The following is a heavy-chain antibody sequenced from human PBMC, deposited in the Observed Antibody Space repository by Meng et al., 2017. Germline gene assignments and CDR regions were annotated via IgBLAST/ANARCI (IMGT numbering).Heavy chain of an antibody. V-gene: IGHV1-46*01. D-gene: IGHD3-22*01. CDR3: ARRTRNTMIVVDDAFDI. CDR1: GYTFTSYY. Sequence: ASVKVSCKASGYTFTSYYMHWVRQALGQGLEWMGIINPSGGSTSYAQKFQGRVTMTRDTSTSTVYMELSSLRSEDTAVYYCARRTRNTMIVVDDAFDIWGQGTTVTVSS. CDR2: INPSGGST. J-gene: IGHJ3*02.